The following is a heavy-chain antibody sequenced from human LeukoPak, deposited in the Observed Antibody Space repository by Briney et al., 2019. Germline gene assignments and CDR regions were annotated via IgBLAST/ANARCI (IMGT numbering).Heavy chain of an antibody. V-gene: IGHV3-23*01. CDR3: AKDRKEMATNYFDY. J-gene: IGHJ4*02. D-gene: IGHD5-24*01. CDR1: GFTFSSYG. Sequence: GGSLRLSCAASGFTFSSYGMSWVRQAPGKGLEWVSAISGSGGSTYYADSVKGRFTISRDNSKNTLYLQMNSLGAEDTAVYYCAKDRKEMATNYFDYWGQGTLVTVSS. CDR2: ISGSGGST.